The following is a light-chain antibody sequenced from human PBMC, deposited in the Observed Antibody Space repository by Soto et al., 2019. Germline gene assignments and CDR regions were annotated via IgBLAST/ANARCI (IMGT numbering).Light chain of an antibody. Sequence: EIVMTQSPATLSVSPGERATLSCRASQSVSSNLAWYQQKPGQAPRFLIYGASTRATGIPARFSGSGSGTEFTLTISSLQSEDFAVYYCQQYENWPLTFGGGTKVEIK. V-gene: IGKV3-15*01. J-gene: IGKJ4*01. CDR1: QSVSSN. CDR3: QQYENWPLT. CDR2: GAS.